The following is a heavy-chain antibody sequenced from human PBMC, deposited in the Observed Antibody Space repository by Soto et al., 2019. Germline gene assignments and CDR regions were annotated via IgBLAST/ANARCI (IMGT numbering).Heavy chain of an antibody. V-gene: IGHV3-23*01. Sequence: EVQLLESGGGLVQPGGSLRLSCAAAGFTFSNYALTWVRQSPGKGLEWVSPFSGSGGSTYYADSVRGRFTISRDNYKNTLFLQMNSLRVEDTAIYGCARDWTGDTCPCLDVWGQGTTVSVSS. CDR2: FSGSGGST. CDR3: ARDWTGDTCPCLDV. D-gene: IGHD3-3*01. CDR1: GFTFSNYA. J-gene: IGHJ6*02.